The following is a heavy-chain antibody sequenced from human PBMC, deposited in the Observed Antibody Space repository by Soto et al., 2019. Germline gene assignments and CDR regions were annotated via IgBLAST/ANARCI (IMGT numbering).Heavy chain of an antibody. V-gene: IGHV6-1*01. CDR3: ARDLLYSSGWLLVSWFDP. J-gene: IGHJ5*02. CDR1: GDSVSSNSVA. D-gene: IGHD6-19*01. CDR2: TYYRSKWYN. Sequence: PSQTLSLTCAISGDSVSSNSVAWNWIRQSPSRGLEWLGRTYYRSKWYNDYAVSVKSRITINPDTSKNQFSLQLNSVTPEDTAVYYCARDLLYSSGWLLVSWFDPWGQGTLVTVSS.